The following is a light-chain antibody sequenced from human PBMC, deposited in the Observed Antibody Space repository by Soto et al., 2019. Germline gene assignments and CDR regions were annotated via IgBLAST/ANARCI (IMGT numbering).Light chain of an antibody. V-gene: IGLV2-14*01. CDR2: EVS. CDR3: SSYTSTSTLV. J-gene: IGLJ1*01. Sequence: QSALTQPASVSGSPGRSITISCTGTSSDVGGYKYVSWYQQHPGTAPKLMIYEVSNRPSGVSNRFSGSKSGNTASLTISGLQAEDEADYYCSSYTSTSTLVFGTGTKLTVL. CDR1: SSDVGGYKY.